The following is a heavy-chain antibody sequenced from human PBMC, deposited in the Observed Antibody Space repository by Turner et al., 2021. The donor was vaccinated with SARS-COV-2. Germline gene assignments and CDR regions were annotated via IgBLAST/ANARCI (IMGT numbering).Heavy chain of an antibody. CDR1: GFTFSSYG. J-gene: IGHJ4*02. D-gene: IGHD6-13*01. Sequence: QVQLVASGGGVVQPGRSLRLSCAASGFTFSSYGMHWVRQAPGKGLEWVAVIWYDGSNKYYADSVKGRFTISRDNSKNTLYLQMNSLRAEDTAVYYCARDRVSSSWTFDYWGQGTLVTVSS. CDR3: ARDRVSSSWTFDY. CDR2: IWYDGSNK. V-gene: IGHV3-33*01.